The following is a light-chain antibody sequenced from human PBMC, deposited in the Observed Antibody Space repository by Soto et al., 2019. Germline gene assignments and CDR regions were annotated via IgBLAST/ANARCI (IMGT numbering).Light chain of an antibody. CDR3: QQYGTSVKVT. J-gene: IGKJ5*01. Sequence: DMQMTQYPSTVSASVGDRVTITCRASQSISTSLTWYQRKPGKAPKFLIYDASTLAPGVPSRFRGSGSGTEFTLTISRLEPEDFAMYYCQQYGTSVKVTFGQGTRLEIK. CDR1: QSISTS. V-gene: IGKV1-5*01. CDR2: DAS.